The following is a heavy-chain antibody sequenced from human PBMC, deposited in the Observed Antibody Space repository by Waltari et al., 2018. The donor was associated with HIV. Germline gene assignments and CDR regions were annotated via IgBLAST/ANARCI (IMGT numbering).Heavy chain of an antibody. J-gene: IGHJ4*02. CDR3: ARRALWLRPVYYFDY. CDR2: INHRRNT. V-gene: IGHV4-34*01. CDR1: GEPFDGYY. Sequence: QVQLQQWGAGLLKPSETLSLTCAVYGEPFDGYYWSWIRQPPGKRLEWMGEINHRRNTNYNPSLKSRLIMSVDASKSQFSLNLNSVTAADTGVYYCARRALWLRPVYYFDYWGQGALVTVSS. D-gene: IGHD5-12*01.